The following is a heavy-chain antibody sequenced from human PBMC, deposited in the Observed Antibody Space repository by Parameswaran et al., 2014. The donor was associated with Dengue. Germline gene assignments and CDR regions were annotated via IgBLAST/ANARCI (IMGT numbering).Heavy chain of an antibody. CDR3: ARVYTSGWYGRSQGYYFDY. Sequence: WVRQAPGQGLEWMGWINPNSGGANYAQKFQGWATMTRDTSISTAYMELSSLRSDDTAVYYCARVYTSGWYGRSQGYYFDYWGQGTLVTVSS. CDR2: INPNSGGA. D-gene: IGHD6-19*01. V-gene: IGHV1-2*04. J-gene: IGHJ4*02.